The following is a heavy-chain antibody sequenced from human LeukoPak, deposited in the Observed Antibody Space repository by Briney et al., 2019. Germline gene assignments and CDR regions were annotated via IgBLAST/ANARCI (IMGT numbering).Heavy chain of an antibody. CDR3: ARGQHVVVH. CDR1: GFTFSSYS. D-gene: IGHD2-15*01. J-gene: IGHJ4*02. Sequence: PGGSLRLSCAASGFTFSSYSMNWVRQAPGKGLEWVSSISSSSSYIYYADSVKGRFTISRDNTKNSVFLQMSSLRAEDTAVYYCARGQHVVVHWGQGSLVTVSS. CDR2: ISSSSSYI. V-gene: IGHV3-21*04.